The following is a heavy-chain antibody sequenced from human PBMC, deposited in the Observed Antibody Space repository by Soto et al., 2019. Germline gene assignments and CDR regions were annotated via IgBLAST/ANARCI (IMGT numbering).Heavy chain of an antibody. CDR2: ISSSSSYI. D-gene: IGHD3-22*01. V-gene: IGHV3-21*01. CDR1: GFTFSNYG. Sequence: GGFLGLSCAASGFTFSNYGMNWVRQAPGKGLEWVSFISSSSSYIYYADSVKGRFTISRDNAKNSLFLQMNSLRAEDTAVYYCARVNYDSRGYFSTIDVWGQGTLVTVPS. J-gene: IGHJ4*02. CDR3: ARVNYDSRGYFSTIDV.